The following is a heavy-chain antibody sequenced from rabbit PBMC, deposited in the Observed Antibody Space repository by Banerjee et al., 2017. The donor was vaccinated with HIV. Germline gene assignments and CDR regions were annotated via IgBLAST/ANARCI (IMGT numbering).Heavy chain of an antibody. Sequence: QSLEESGGDLVKPGASLTLTCTVSGFSFSSNYYMCWVRQAPGKGLEWIACIYGGSSGGTYYASWAKGRFTISKTSSTTVTLQMTSLTAADTATYFCARDRGDWGYYFNLWGPGTLVTVS. CDR2: IYGGSSGGT. CDR3: ARDRGDWGYYFNL. V-gene: IGHV1S40*01. D-gene: IGHD4-1*01. J-gene: IGHJ4*01. CDR1: GFSFSSNYY.